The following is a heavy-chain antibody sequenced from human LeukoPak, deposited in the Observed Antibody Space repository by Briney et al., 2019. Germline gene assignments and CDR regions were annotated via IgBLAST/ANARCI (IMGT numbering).Heavy chain of an antibody. D-gene: IGHD1-14*01. CDR3: VRTTDARMFDP. Sequence: SETLSLTCAVYGESLSNYYWSWIRQPPGHGLEWIGEINHYGSTNYNPSLKSRVTISVDTSKNQFSLKLSSVTAADTAVYYCVRTTDARMFDPWGQGTLVTVSS. CDR2: INHYGST. V-gene: IGHV4-34*01. CDR1: GESLSNYY. J-gene: IGHJ5*02.